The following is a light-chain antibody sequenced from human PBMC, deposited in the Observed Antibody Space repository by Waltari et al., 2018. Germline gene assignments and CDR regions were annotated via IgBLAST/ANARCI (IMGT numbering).Light chain of an antibody. J-gene: IGKJ4*01. CDR2: DLS. Sequence: EVVMTQSPATLSVSPGERATLFCRTSRSVDYKLAWYQHKPGQAPRLLIYDLSTRIPCIPARFSGGGSGTLFTLTISSLQSEDFAVYYCQQYDSWPQTFGGGTKVEIK. CDR3: QQYDSWPQT. CDR1: RSVDYK. V-gene: IGKV3-15*01.